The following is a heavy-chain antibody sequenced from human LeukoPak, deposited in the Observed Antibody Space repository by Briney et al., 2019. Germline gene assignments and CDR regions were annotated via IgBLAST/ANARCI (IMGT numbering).Heavy chain of an antibody. Sequence: GGSLRLSCAASGFTVSSNYMSWVRQAPGKGLEWVSVIYSGGSTYYADSVKGRFTISRDNAKNSLYLQMNSLRAEDTAVYYCARGVRYQPFDAFDIWGQGTMVTVSS. V-gene: IGHV3-53*01. CDR2: IYSGGST. CDR1: GFTVSSNY. D-gene: IGHD2-2*01. CDR3: ARGVRYQPFDAFDI. J-gene: IGHJ3*02.